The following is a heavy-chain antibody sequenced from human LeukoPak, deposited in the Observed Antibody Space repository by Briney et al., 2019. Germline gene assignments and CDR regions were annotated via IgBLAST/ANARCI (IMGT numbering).Heavy chain of an antibody. Sequence: SSETLCLTCTVSGGSISSYYWSWIRQPPGKGLEWIGYIYYSGSTNYNPSPKSRVTISVDTSKNQFSLKLSSVTAADTAVYYCARVYDFWSGYYFDYWGQGTLVTVSS. D-gene: IGHD3-3*01. CDR3: ARVYDFWSGYYFDY. CDR1: GGSISSYY. J-gene: IGHJ4*02. CDR2: IYYSGST. V-gene: IGHV4-59*01.